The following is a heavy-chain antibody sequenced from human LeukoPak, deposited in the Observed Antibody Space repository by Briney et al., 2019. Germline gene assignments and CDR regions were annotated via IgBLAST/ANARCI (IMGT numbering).Heavy chain of an antibody. CDR3: ARDRQCGY. CDR2: INPNSGGT. Sequence: ASVKVSFKASVYTFIGYYMYWVRQAPGQGLEWMGWINPNSGGTNYAQKSQGRVTMTRDTSTSTAYMELSRLRSDDTAVYYCARDRQCGYWGQGTLVTVSS. CDR1: VYTFIGYY. V-gene: IGHV1-2*02. D-gene: IGHD2-21*01. J-gene: IGHJ4*02.